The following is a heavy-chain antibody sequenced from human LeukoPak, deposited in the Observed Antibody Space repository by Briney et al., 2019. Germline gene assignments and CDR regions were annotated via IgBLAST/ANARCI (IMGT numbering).Heavy chain of an antibody. Sequence: TLSLTCTLSGGSISNYFWNWIRQPPGKALEWLAIIYWHDETHYSPSLKSRLTITKDTSKNQVVLTMTNMDPMDTATYYCTHRRVAFGLEYWGQGNLVTVSS. D-gene: IGHD3-3*01. CDR1: GGSISNY. J-gene: IGHJ4*02. CDR3: THRRVAFGLEY. CDR2: IYWHDET. V-gene: IGHV2-5*08.